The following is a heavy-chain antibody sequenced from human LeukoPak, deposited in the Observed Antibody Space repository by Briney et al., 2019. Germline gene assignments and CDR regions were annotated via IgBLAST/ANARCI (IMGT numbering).Heavy chain of an antibody. V-gene: IGHV3-30*04. J-gene: IGHJ4*02. CDR1: GFTFSSSA. D-gene: IGHD6-19*01. CDR2: ISYDGSKK. CDR3: ARSRSASTSGWYDYFDY. Sequence: PGRSLRLSCAASGFTFSSSAMQWVRQAPGKGLEWVAVISYDGSKKYYADSVKGRFTISRDDSKNTLYLQMKSLRGEDTAVYHCARSRSASTSGWYDYFDYWGRGTLVTVSS.